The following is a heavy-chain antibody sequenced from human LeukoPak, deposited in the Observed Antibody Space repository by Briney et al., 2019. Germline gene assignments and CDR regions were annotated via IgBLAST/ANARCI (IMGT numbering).Heavy chain of an antibody. CDR2: IYHSGST. J-gene: IGHJ4*02. Sequence: SETLSLTCTVSGYSISSGYYWGWIRQPPGKGLEWIGSIYHSGSTYYNPSLKSRVTISVDTSKNQFSLKLSSVTAADTAVYYCASTRSGYYYVFDYWGQGTLVTVSS. CDR3: ASTRSGYYYVFDY. CDR1: GYSISSGYY. D-gene: IGHD3-22*01. V-gene: IGHV4-38-2*02.